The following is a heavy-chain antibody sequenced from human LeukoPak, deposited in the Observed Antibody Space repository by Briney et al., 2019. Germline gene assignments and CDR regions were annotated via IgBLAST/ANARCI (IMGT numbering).Heavy chain of an antibody. CDR3: ARRGSGYNYFNY. J-gene: IGHJ4*02. CDR2: IYPGDSDT. D-gene: IGHD5-12*01. V-gene: IGHV5-51*01. CDR1: GYRFTYDW. Sequence: GESLKISCKGSGYRFTYDWIACVRQMPGKGLEWMGIIYPGDSDTRYSPSFQGQVTISADKSISTAYLQWSSMKASDIAMYYCARRGSGYNYFNYWGQGTLVTVSS.